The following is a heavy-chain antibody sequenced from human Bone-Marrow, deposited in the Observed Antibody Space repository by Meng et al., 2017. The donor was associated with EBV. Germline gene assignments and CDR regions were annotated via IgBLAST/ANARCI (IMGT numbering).Heavy chain of an antibody. CDR3: ARGGGYNILTGYYMSDY. J-gene: IGHJ4*02. CDR2: INHSGST. Sequence: QVKLQQGGAGRLHVSETLSLTCAVYGGSFSGYYWSWIRQPPGKGLEWIGEINHSGSTNYNPSLKSRVTISVDTSKNQFSLKLSSVTAADTAVYYCARGGGYNILTGYYMSDYWGQGTLVTVSS. V-gene: IGHV4-34*01. D-gene: IGHD3-9*01. CDR1: GGSFSGYY.